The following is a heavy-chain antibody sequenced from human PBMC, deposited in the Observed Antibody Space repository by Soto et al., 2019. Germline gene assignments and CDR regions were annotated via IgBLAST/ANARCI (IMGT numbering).Heavy chain of an antibody. Sequence: PSETLSLTCTVSGGSISSYYWSWIRQPAGKGLEWSGRIYTSGSTNYNPSLKSRVTMSVDTSKNQFSLKLSSVTAADTAVYYCARDDQDYGGNSRYYYYYGMDVWGQGTTVTVSS. CDR2: IYTSGST. CDR1: GGSISSYY. J-gene: IGHJ6*02. V-gene: IGHV4-4*07. D-gene: IGHD4-17*01. CDR3: ARDDQDYGGNSRYYYYYGMDV.